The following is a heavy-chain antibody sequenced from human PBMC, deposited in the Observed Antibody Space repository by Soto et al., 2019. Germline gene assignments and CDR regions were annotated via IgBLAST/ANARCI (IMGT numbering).Heavy chain of an antibody. J-gene: IGHJ3*02. CDR3: AKPMVGDAFDI. V-gene: IGHV3-30*18. CDR2: ISYDGSNK. Sequence: QVQLVESGGGVVQPGRSLRLSCAASGFTFSSYGMHWVRQAPGKGLEWVAVISYDGSNKYYADSVKGRFTISRDNSKNTLYLQMNSLRAEDTAVYYCAKPMVGDAFDIWGQGTMVTVSS. CDR1: GFTFSSYG. D-gene: IGHD3-10*01.